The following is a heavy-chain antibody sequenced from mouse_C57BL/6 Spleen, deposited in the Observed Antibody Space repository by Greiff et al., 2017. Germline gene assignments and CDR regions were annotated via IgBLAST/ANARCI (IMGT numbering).Heavy chain of an antibody. CDR2: IYPGDGDT. J-gene: IGHJ2*01. CDR3: ARDYGNYVGGY. CDR1: GYAFSSSW. D-gene: IGHD2-1*01. V-gene: IGHV1-82*01. Sequence: VQLQQSGPELVKPGASVKISCKASGYAFSSSWMNWVKQRPGKGLEWIGRIYPGDGDTNYNGKFKGKATLTADKSSSTAYMQLSSLTSEDSAVYFCARDYGNYVGGYWGQGTTLTVSS.